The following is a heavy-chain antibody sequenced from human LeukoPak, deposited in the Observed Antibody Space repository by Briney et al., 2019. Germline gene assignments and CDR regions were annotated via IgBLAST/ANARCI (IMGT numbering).Heavy chain of an antibody. CDR3: AKTVSRTLNSSGY. D-gene: IGHD6-25*01. Sequence: GGSLRLSCAASGFTFSSHVMTWVRQAPGKGLEWVSAISGSGGSTYYADSVKGRFTISRDNSKNTLYLQMNSLRAEDTAVYYCAKTVSRTLNSSGYWGQGTLVTVSS. CDR1: GFTFSSHV. CDR2: ISGSGGST. V-gene: IGHV3-23*01. J-gene: IGHJ4*02.